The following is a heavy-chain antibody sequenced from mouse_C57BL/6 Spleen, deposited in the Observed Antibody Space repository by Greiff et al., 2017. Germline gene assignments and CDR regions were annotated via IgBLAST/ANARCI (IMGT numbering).Heavy chain of an antibody. J-gene: IGHJ3*01. CDR1: GYTFTDYE. CDR3: TRDENYWFAY. CDR2: IDPETGGT. Sequence: QVQLQQSGAELVRPGASVTLSCKASGYTFTDYEMHWVKQTPVHGLEWIGAIDPETGGTAYNQKFKGKAILTADKSSSTAYMELRSLTSEDSAVYYCTRDENYWFAYWGQGTLVTVSA. V-gene: IGHV1-15*01.